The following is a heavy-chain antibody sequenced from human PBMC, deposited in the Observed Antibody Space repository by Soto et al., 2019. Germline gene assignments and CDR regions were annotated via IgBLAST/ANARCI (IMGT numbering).Heavy chain of an antibody. CDR1: GFTFSSYA. J-gene: IGHJ5*02. Sequence: PGGSLRLSCAASGFTFSSYAMSWVRQAPGKGLVWVSRINSDASSTSYADSVKGRFTISRDNAKNTLYLQMNSLRAEDTAVYYCARDLYYDILTADPDFAPWVQGTLVTVSS. V-gene: IGHV3-74*01. D-gene: IGHD3-9*01. CDR3: ARDLYYDILTADPDFAP. CDR2: INSDASST.